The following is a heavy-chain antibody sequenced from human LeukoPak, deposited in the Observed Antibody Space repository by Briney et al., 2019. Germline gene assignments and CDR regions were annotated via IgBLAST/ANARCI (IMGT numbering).Heavy chain of an antibody. CDR2: ISGTGGST. J-gene: IGHJ4*02. V-gene: IGHV3-23*01. Sequence: PGGCLRLSCAASGFTFSSYAMSWVRQAPGKGLEWVSFISGTGGSTYCADSVKGRFTISRDNSKNTLFLQMNSLRAEDTALYYCAKHFGSGDYYNFFDDWGQGTLVSVSS. CDR3: AKHFGSGDYYNFFDD. CDR1: GFTFSSYA. D-gene: IGHD3-10*01.